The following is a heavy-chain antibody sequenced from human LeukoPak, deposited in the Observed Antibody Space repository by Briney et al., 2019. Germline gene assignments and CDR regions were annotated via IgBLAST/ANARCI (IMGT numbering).Heavy chain of an antibody. CDR2: INPNSGGT. V-gene: IGHV1-2*02. D-gene: IGHD2-2*01. CDR1: GYIFTGHC. Sequence: ASVKVSCKASGYIFTGHCLQWVRQAPGQGLEWMGWINPNSGGTQYAQRFQGRVTMTRDTSISTAYMELSRLRSDDTAVYYCARGRVPIVVVPAAIVYWGQGTLVTVSS. CDR3: ARGRVPIVVVPAAIVY. J-gene: IGHJ4*02.